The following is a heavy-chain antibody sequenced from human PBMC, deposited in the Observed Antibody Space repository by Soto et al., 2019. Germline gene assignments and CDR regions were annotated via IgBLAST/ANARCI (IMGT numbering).Heavy chain of an antibody. D-gene: IGHD2-2*01. V-gene: IGHV1-2*04. Sequence: ASVKVSCKASGYTFTGYYMHWVRQAPGQGLEWMGWINPNSGGTNYAQKFQGWVTMTRDTSISTAYMELSRLRSDDTAVYYCARSCSSTSCPFGTYYYYMDVWGKGTTVTVSS. CDR3: ARSCSSTSCPFGTYYYYMDV. CDR2: INPNSGGT. J-gene: IGHJ6*03. CDR1: GYTFTGYY.